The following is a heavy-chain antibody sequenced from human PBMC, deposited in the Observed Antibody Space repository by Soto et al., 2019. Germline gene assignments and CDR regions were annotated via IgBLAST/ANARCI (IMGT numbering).Heavy chain of an antibody. CDR1: GFTFNSYA. D-gene: IGHD3-10*01. CDR2: ITDTGVNT. CDR3: AKLGPIINMEIDY. J-gene: IGHJ4*02. V-gene: IGHV3-23*01. Sequence: PGGSLRLSCAASGFTFNSYAMSWVRQAPGKGLEWVSTITDTGVNTYYANSVKGRFTISRDNSKNTLYLQMNSLRAEDTAVYYCAKLGPIINMEIDYWGQGTLVTVSS.